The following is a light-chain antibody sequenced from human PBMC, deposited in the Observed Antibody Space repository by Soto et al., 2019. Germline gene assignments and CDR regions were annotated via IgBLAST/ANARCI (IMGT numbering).Light chain of an antibody. CDR1: QSVSTNF. J-gene: IGKJ1*01. CDR3: QQYGRTSWT. V-gene: IGKV3-20*01. CDR2: GAS. Sequence: EIVLTQSPGTLSLSPGEGDTLSCRASQSVSTNFSAWYQQRPGQAPRLLIYGASTRATGISDRFSGSGSGTDFTLTISRLEPEDFAVYYCQQYGRTSWTFGQGTKVDIK.